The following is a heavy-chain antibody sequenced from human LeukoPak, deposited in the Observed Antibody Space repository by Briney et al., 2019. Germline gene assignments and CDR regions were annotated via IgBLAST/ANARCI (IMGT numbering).Heavy chain of an antibody. CDR3: TREGAAAAYGMDV. CDR1: GFTLGDYA. J-gene: IGHJ6*02. CDR2: IRRRAFGETA. D-gene: IGHD6-13*01. Sequence: GGSLRLSCTASGFTLGDYAVSWVRRAPGRGLEWVGLIRRRAFGETADYAASVKGRFTISRDDSKSIANLQMNSLKTEDTAVYYCTREGAAAAYGMDVWGQGTTVTVSS. V-gene: IGHV3-49*04.